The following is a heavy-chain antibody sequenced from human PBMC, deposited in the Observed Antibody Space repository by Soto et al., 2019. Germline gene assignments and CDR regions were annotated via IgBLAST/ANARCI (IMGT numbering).Heavy chain of an antibody. J-gene: IGHJ6*02. CDR3: ARDGHGMDV. Sequence: KTSETLSLTCTASGGSVSTGNYDWSWIRQPPGKGLEWIGKIFFTGSAHYNPSLRNRVTMSVDTSKDQFSLTLTSVTAADTAVYYCARDGHGMDVWGQGTTVTVSS. V-gene: IGHV4-61*01. CDR1: GGSVSTGNYD. CDR2: IFFTGSA.